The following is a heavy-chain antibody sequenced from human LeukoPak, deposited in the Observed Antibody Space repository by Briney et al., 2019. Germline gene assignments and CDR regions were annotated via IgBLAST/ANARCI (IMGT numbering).Heavy chain of an antibody. CDR1: GGSISGYY. D-gene: IGHD4/OR15-4a*01. CDR2: IYSSGSI. CDR3: ARDYYAAFDI. V-gene: IGHV4-4*07. Sequence: SETLSLTCTVSGGSISGYYWSWIRQPAGKGLEWIGRIYSSGSINYSPSLKSRVTMSVDTSKNQFSLNLKLSSVTAADTAVYYCARDYYAAFDIWGQGTLVTVSS. J-gene: IGHJ4*02.